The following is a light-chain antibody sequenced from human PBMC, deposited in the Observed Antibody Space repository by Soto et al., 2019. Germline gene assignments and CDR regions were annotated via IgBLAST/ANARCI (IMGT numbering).Light chain of an antibody. V-gene: IGKV3-15*01. CDR2: GAS. Sequence: TQSPATLSASPGEGVTLSCRASQGVPSRIAWYQHKPGQAPRLLIYGASTRATGVPDRFSGTGSGTDFTLTISSLKSEDYAIYYGQQYKSWPRITVGQGTRLEIK. CDR3: QQYKSWPRIT. J-gene: IGKJ5*01. CDR1: QGVPSR.